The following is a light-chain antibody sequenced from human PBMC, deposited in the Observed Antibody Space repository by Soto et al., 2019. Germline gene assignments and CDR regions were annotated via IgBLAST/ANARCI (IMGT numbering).Light chain of an antibody. V-gene: IGLV1-40*01. CDR3: QSYDSSLRGWV. CDR2: GNS. CDR1: ISNIGAGYD. J-gene: IGLJ3*02. Sequence: QSVLTQPPSVSGAPGQRVTISCTGSISNIGAGYDVHWYQQLPGTAPKLLIYGNSNRPSGVPDRFSGSKSGTSASLAITGLQAEDEADYYCQSYDSSLRGWVFGGWTKLTVL.